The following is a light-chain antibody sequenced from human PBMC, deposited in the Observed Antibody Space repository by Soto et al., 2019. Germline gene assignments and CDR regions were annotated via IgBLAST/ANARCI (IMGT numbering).Light chain of an antibody. J-gene: IGKJ5*01. V-gene: IGKV3-11*01. CDR2: DAS. CDR3: QQRSNWPPSIT. Sequence: EIVLTQSPATLSLSPGESATLSCRASQSVSSYLAWYQQKPGQAPRLLIHDASNRATGIPARFSGSGSGTDFTLTISSLEPADFAVYYCQQRSNWPPSITFGQGTRLEIK. CDR1: QSVSSY.